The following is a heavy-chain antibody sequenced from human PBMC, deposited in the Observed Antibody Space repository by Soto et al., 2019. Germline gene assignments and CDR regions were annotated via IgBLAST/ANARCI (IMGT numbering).Heavy chain of an antibody. D-gene: IGHD6-6*01. Sequence: EVQLVETGGGLIQPGGSLRLSCEVTGFTVSSNYMSWVRQAPGKGLEWVSVIYSGGTTYSADSVKGRFTISRDDSKNTLYLQMNSLSAEDTAVYYCARAWWSSSRWFDPWGQGTLVTVSS. CDR1: GFTVSSNY. CDR2: IYSGGTT. V-gene: IGHV3-53*02. J-gene: IGHJ5*02. CDR3: ARAWWSSSRWFDP.